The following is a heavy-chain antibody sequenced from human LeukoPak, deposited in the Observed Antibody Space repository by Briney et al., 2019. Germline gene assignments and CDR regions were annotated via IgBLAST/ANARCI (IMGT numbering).Heavy chain of an antibody. CDR2: IRNTGGDT. D-gene: IGHD6-13*01. V-gene: IGHV3-23*01. CDR1: GFTVSTFS. CDR3: AKDRSYSHPNWFDP. J-gene: IGHJ5*02. Sequence: PGGSLRLSCAGTGFTVSTFSMSWVRQAPGQGLEWISFIRNTGGDTLYADSVKGRFTISRDNSKNTLYLQMNSLRAEDTAVYYCAKDRSYSHPNWFDPWGQGTLVTVSS.